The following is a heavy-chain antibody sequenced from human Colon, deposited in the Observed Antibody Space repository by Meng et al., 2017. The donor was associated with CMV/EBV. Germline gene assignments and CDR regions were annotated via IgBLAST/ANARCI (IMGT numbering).Heavy chain of an antibody. V-gene: IGHV3-30*02. CDR1: GFTFSSYG. J-gene: IGHJ4*02. CDR2: IRFDGSNK. D-gene: IGHD3-22*01. Sequence: GESLKISCAASGFTFSSYGMYWVRQAPGKGLEWVAFIRFDGSNKFYADSVKGRFTISRDNSKNTLYLQMNSLRAEDMAVYYCAKAVSYHYDRSGYLDYWGQGTLVTVSS. CDR3: AKAVSYHYDRSGYLDY.